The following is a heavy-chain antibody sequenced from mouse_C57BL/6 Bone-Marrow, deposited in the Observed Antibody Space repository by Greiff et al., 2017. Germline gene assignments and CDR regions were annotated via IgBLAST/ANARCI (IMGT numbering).Heavy chain of an antibody. V-gene: IGHV1-81*01. CDR3: AKATTIVAPTGY. Sequence: QVQLQQSGAELARPGASVKLSCKASGYTFTSYGISWVKQRTGQGLEWIGEIYPRSGNTYYNEKFKGKATLTAAKSSSTAYMELRSLTSEDSAVYFCAKATTIVAPTGYWGQSTTLTVSS. J-gene: IGHJ2*01. CDR2: IYPRSGNT. CDR1: GYTFTSYG. D-gene: IGHD1-1*01.